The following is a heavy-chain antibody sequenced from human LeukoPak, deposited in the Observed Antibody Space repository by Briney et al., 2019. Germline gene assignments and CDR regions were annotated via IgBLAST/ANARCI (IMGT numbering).Heavy chain of an antibody. CDR1: GGSISSSSYY. D-gene: IGHD3-10*01. CDR2: IYYSGST. CDR3: ASYGSGPARGEDF. J-gene: IGHJ4*02. V-gene: IGHV4-39*01. Sequence: SETLSLTCTVSGGSISSSSYYWGWIRQPPGKGLEWIGSIYYSGSTYYNPSLKSRVTISVDTSKNQFSLQLSSVTAADAAVYYCASYGSGPARGEDFWGQGTLVTVSS.